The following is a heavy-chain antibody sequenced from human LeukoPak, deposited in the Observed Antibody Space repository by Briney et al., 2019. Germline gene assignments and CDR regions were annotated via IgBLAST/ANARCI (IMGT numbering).Heavy chain of an antibody. CDR3: ARGGNYAPFDY. J-gene: IGHJ4*02. D-gene: IGHD3-16*01. CDR2: ISSSGSPI. V-gene: IGHV3-48*03. CDR1: GFTFGNEE. Sequence: GGSLRLSCVVSGFTFGNEEMNWLRQPPGKGMEWVAYISSSGSPIHYGESVKGRFTISRDNAKNSLYLQMNSLRTEDTGVYYCARGGNYAPFDYWGQGALVAVSS.